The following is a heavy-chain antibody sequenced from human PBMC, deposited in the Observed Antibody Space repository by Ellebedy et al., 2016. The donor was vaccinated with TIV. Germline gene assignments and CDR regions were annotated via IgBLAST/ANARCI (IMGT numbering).Heavy chain of an antibody. V-gene: IGHV3-30*19. CDR3: ARDHRRYCSGGSCYSGYYYYGMDV. Sequence: GESLKISXAASGFTFSSYGMHWVRQAPGKGLEWVAVIWYDGSNKYYADSVKGRFTISRDNSKNTLYLQMNSLRAEDTAVYYCARDHRRYCSGGSCYSGYYYYGMDVWGQGTTVTVSS. J-gene: IGHJ6*02. D-gene: IGHD2-15*01. CDR2: IWYDGSNK. CDR1: GFTFSSYG.